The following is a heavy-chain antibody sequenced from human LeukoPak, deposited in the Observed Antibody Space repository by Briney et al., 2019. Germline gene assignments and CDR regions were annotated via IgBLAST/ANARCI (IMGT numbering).Heavy chain of an antibody. J-gene: IGHJ6*03. D-gene: IGHD3-16*02. CDR1: GFTFSSYA. CDR3: ARGIVGYVWGSYRHYYYYMDV. V-gene: IGHV3-64*01. CDR2: ISSNGGST. Sequence: GGSLRLSCAASGFTFSSYAMHWVRQAPGKGLEYVSAISSNGGSTYYANSVKGRFTISRDNSKNTLYLQMGSLRAEDMAVYYCARGIVGYVWGSYRHYYYYMDVWGKGTTVTVSS.